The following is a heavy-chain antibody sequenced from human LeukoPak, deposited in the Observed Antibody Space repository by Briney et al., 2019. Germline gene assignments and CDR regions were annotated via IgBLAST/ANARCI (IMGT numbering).Heavy chain of an antibody. V-gene: IGHV3-21*01. J-gene: IGHJ4*02. CDR2: ISSSSSYI. CDR3: ARGVDDIAVAGHFDY. D-gene: IGHD6-19*01. CDR1: GFTFSSYG. Sequence: GGSLRLSCAASGFTFSSYGMSWVRQAPGKGLEWVSSISSSSSYIYYADSVKGRFTISRDNAKNSLYLQMNSLRAEDTAVYYCARGVDDIAVAGHFDYWGQGTLVTVSS.